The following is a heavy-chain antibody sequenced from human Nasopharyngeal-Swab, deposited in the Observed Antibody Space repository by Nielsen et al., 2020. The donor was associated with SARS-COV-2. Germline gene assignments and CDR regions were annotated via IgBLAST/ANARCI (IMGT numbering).Heavy chain of an antibody. CDR2: IYSGGST. Sequence: VGSLRLSCAASGFSVSSNYMNWVRQAPGKGPEWVSVIYSGGSTYYADSVKGRFTMSRDNSKNTLYLQMNSLRAEDTAVYYCASSMPAAGSPRFDYWGQGTLVTVSS. J-gene: IGHJ4*02. D-gene: IGHD6-13*01. CDR1: GFSVSSNY. V-gene: IGHV3-66*01. CDR3: ASSMPAAGSPRFDY.